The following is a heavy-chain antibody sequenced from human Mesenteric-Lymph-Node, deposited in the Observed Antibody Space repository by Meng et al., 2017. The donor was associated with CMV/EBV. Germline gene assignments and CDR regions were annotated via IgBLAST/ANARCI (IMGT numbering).Heavy chain of an antibody. CDR1: NW. Sequence: NWWSWVRQPPGKGLEWIGEIYHSGSTNYSPSLKSRVTISVDKSKNQVSLKLNSVTAADTAVYYCSRLKHEGTSNYRHPFYCYGMDVWGQGTTVTVSS. V-gene: IGHV4-4*02. D-gene: IGHD1/OR15-1a*01. CDR2: IYHSGST. CDR3: SRLKHEGTSNYRHPFYCYGMDV. J-gene: IGHJ6*02.